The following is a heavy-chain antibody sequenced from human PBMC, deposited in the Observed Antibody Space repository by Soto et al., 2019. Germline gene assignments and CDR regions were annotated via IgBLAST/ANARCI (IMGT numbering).Heavy chain of an antibody. CDR2: IYYSGST. V-gene: IGHV4-31*03. CDR1: GGSISSGGYY. CDR3: ARDGGHSYGYGGSDAFAI. Sequence: QVQLQESGPGLVKPSQTLSLPCTVSGGSISSGGYYWSWIRQHPGKGLEWIGYIYYSGSTYYNPSLKIRVTISVDTSKNQFSLKRSSVTAADTAVYYCARDGGHSYGYGGSDAFAIWGQGTMVTVSS. D-gene: IGHD5-18*01. J-gene: IGHJ3*02.